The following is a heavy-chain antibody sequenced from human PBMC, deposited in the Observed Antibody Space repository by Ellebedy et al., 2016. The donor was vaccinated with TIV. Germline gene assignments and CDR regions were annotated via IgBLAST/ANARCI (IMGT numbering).Heavy chain of an antibody. CDR2: ITESGGNT. J-gene: IGHJ3*01. V-gene: IGHV3-23*01. Sequence: PGGSLRLSCAASGLTFSSHAMSWVRQAPGKGLEWGSSITESGGNTYYADSVKGRFTISSDNSKDTLFLQMNSLRAEDTAIYFCARDPVGVGPAFDVWGQGTMVTVSS. CDR1: GLTFSSHA. D-gene: IGHD4-23*01. CDR3: ARDPVGVGPAFDV.